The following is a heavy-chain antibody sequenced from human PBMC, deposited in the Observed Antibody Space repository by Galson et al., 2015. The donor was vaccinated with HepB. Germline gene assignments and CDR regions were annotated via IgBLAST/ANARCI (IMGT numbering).Heavy chain of an antibody. CDR2: IYPGDSES. Sequence: QSGAEVKKPGESLKISCKGSGYSFTSYWIGWVRQMPGKGLECLGIIYPGDSESRYSPSFQDQVTFSADKSISTAYLQLSSLTASDTAIYYCARRMATGFDYWGQGTLVSVSS. CDR1: GYSFTSYW. CDR3: ARRMATGFDY. V-gene: IGHV5-51*01. D-gene: IGHD5-24*01. J-gene: IGHJ4*02.